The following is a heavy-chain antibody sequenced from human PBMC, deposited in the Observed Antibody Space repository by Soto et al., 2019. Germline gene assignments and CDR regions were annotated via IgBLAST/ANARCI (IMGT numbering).Heavy chain of an antibody. V-gene: IGHV1-18*01. Sequence: ASVKVSCKASGYTFTSYGISWVRQAPGQGLEWMGWISAYNGNTNYAQKLQGRVTMTTDTSTSTAYMELRSLRSDDTAVYYCARDNGAYYDILTGYYQYYYGMDVWGQGTTVTVSS. J-gene: IGHJ6*02. D-gene: IGHD3-9*01. CDR1: GYTFTSYG. CDR3: ARDNGAYYDILTGYYQYYYGMDV. CDR2: ISAYNGNT.